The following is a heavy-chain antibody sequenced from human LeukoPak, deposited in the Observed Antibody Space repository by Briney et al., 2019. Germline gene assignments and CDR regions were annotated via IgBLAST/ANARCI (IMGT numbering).Heavy chain of an antibody. D-gene: IGHD7-27*01. CDR3: ARQTGDKGIDY. CDR1: GYSFSNYW. V-gene: IGHV5-51*01. Sequence: GESLKIPCKGSGYSFSNYWIGWVRQMPGKGLEWMGIINPGDSDTRYSPSFQGQVTISADKSINTAYLQWSSLNASDTAIYYGARQTGDKGIDYWGQGTLVTVSS. CDR2: INPGDSDT. J-gene: IGHJ4*02.